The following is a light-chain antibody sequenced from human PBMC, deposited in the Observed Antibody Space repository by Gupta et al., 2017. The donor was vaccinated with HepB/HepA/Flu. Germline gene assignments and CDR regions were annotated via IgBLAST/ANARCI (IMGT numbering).Light chain of an antibody. CDR3: QQYGSSPPWT. J-gene: IGKJ1*01. Sequence: DIVLTPSPGTLSLSPGERATLSCRASQSVSSSYFAWYQQKPGQPPRLLIYGASSRATGIPDRFSGSGSGTDFTLTISRLEPEDFAVYYCQQYGSSPPWTFGQGTKVEIK. CDR2: GAS. CDR1: QSVSSSY. V-gene: IGKV3-20*01.